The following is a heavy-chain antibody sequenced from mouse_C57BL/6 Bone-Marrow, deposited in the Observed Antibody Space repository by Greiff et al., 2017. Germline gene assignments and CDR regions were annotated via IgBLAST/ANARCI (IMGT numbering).Heavy chain of an antibody. D-gene: IGHD2-5*01. Sequence: QVQLQQPGAELVKPGASVKMSCKASGYTFTSYWITLVKQRPGQGLEWIGDIDPGSGSTNYNEKFKSKATLTVDTSSSTAYMQLSSLTSEDSAVYYCARPYYSNYWYFDVWGTGTTVTVSS. CDR1: GYTFTSYW. V-gene: IGHV1-55*01. CDR2: IDPGSGST. CDR3: ARPYYSNYWYFDV. J-gene: IGHJ1*03.